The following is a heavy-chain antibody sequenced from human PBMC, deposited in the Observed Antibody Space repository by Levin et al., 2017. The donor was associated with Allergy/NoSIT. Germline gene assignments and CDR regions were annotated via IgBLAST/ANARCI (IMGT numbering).Heavy chain of an antibody. CDR3: AKAVSEWWFFDY. CDR2: ISGSGGST. D-gene: IGHD2-15*01. Sequence: GESLKISCAASGFTFSSYAMSWVRQAPGKGLEWVSAISGSGGSTYYADSVKGRFTISRDNSKNTLYLQMNSLRAEDTAVYYCAKAVSEWWFFDYWGQGTLVTVSS. CDR1: GFTFSSYA. V-gene: IGHV3-23*01. J-gene: IGHJ4*02.